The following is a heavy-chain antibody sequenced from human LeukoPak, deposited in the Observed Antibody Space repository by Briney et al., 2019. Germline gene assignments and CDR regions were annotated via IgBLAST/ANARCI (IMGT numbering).Heavy chain of an antibody. D-gene: IGHD6-13*01. Sequence: PSETLSLTCTVSGGSINSDDCYWSWIRQHPGGGLEWIGYIYYSGITHYNPSLKSRVTISVDTSKNQFSLKLTSVTAADTAVYYCARYPSTHSNTWYSWGQGTLVTVSS. CDR2: IYYSGIT. CDR3: ARYPSTHSNTWYS. V-gene: IGHV4-31*03. J-gene: IGHJ4*02. CDR1: GGSINSDDCY.